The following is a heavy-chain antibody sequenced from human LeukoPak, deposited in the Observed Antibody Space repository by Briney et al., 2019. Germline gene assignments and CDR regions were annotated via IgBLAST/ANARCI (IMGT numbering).Heavy chain of an antibody. Sequence: PSETLSLTCTVSGGSISSYYWSWIRQPPGKGLEYIGYIYYSGSTNYNPSLKSRVTISVDTSKNQFSLKLSSVTAADTAVYYCARTEESGYSYGYFGYYYYMDVWGKGTTVTVSS. CDR3: ARTEESGYSYGYFGYYYYMDV. CDR2: IYYSGST. V-gene: IGHV4-59*01. D-gene: IGHD5-18*01. CDR1: GGSISSYY. J-gene: IGHJ6*03.